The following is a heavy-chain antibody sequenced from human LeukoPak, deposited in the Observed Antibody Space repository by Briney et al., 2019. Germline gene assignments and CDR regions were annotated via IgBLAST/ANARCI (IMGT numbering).Heavy chain of an antibody. D-gene: IGHD2/OR15-2a*01. J-gene: IGHJ4*02. V-gene: IGHV3-7*01. CDR1: GFTLSDWW. CDR2: IKEDGSVK. Sequence: GGSLRLSGAASGFTLSDWWMSWVRQAPGKGLEGVANIKEDGSVKSYVGSVKGRFTISRDNAKRSLYLQMGSLRAEDTAVYYCARRNNFDYWGQGTLVTVSS. CDR3: ARRNNFDY.